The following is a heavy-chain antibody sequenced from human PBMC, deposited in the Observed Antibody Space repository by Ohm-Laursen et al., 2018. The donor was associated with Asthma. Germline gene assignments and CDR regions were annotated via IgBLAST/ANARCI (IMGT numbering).Heavy chain of an antibody. CDR3: AVRTTSAGFDV. V-gene: IGHV3-48*01. CDR1: GFTFNKHH. Sequence: SLRLSCSASGFTFNKHHMTWVRQAPGKGLEWVSYITSYSSTTYYADSVKGRFTISRDNAKNSLYLQMNSLRAQDTAVYYCAVRTTSAGFDVWGQGTTVTVSS. J-gene: IGHJ6*02. CDR2: ITSYSSTT. D-gene: IGHD1-1*01.